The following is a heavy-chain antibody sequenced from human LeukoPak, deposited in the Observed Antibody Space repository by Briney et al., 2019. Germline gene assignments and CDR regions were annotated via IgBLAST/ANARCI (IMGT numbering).Heavy chain of an antibody. J-gene: IGHJ6*02. CDR1: GGSISSSSYY. Sequence: SETLSLTCTVSGGSISSSSYYWGWIRQPPGKGLEWIGSIYYSGSTYYNPSLKSRVTISVDTSKNQFSLKLSSVTAADTAVYYCARGGIGYCSGGSCYFMWAYYYYGMDVWGQGTTVTVSS. CDR2: IYYSGST. V-gene: IGHV4-39*01. D-gene: IGHD2-15*01. CDR3: ARGGIGYCSGGSCYFMWAYYYYGMDV.